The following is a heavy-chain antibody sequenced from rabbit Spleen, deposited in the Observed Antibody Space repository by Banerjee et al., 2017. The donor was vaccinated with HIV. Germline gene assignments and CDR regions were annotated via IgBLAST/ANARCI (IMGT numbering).Heavy chain of an antibody. D-gene: IGHD4-1*01. CDR3: ARAIVPWLGLTRLDL. Sequence: QLTETGGGLVQPGGSLTLSCKASGFDFTNYYITWVRQAPGKGLEWIGIIYAAKGSTDYASWVNGRFTISSDSAQSTVDLKMTSLTAADTATYFCARAIVPWLGLTRLDLWGQGTLVTVS. V-gene: IGHV1S7*01. CDR1: GFDFTNYY. CDR2: IYAAKGST. J-gene: IGHJ3*01.